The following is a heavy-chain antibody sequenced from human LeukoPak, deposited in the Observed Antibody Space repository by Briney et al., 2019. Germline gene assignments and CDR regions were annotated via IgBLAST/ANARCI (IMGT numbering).Heavy chain of an antibody. CDR3: AKVAKYYYGSETYYFFEH. CDR1: GFTFTTYW. CDR2: INQDGTEK. D-gene: IGHD3-10*01. V-gene: IGHV3-7*01. Sequence: GGSLRLSCAASGFTFTTYWMTWVRQAPGKGLEGVASINQDGTEKYYVDSVKGRFTISRDNAKNSLYLQMNSLRVEDTTVFYCAKVAKYYYGSETYYFFEHWGQGTPVTASS. J-gene: IGHJ4*02.